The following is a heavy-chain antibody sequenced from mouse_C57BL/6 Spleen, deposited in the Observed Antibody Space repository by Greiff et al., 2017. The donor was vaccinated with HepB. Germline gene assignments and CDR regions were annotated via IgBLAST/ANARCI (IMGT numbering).Heavy chain of an antibody. V-gene: IGHV1-81*01. Sequence: QVQLQQSGAELARPGASVKLSCKASGYTFTSYGISWVKQRTGQGLEWIGEIYPRSGNTYYNEKFKGKAILTADKSSSTAYMELRSLTSEDSAVYFCARAQGPLTGTSWFAYWGQGTLVTVSA. D-gene: IGHD4-1*01. CDR3: ARAQGPLTGTSWFAY. CDR1: GYTFTSYG. CDR2: IYPRSGNT. J-gene: IGHJ3*01.